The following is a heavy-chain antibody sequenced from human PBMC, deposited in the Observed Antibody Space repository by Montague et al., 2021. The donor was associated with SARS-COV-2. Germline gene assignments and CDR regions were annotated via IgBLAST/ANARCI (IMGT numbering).Heavy chain of an antibody. CDR1: GGSVNSGNYY. Sequence: TLSLTCTVSGGSVNSGNYYWSWIRQPAGKRLEWMGRISTSGNTNYNPSLKSRLSTLVDTSKNQFSLNLRSVTAADTAVYCCARDTEVEIRTYSYYKMDVWGLGTTVTVSS. V-gene: IGHV4-61*02. D-gene: IGHD2-21*01. J-gene: IGHJ6*02. CDR3: ARDTEVEIRTYSYYKMDV. CDR2: ISTSGNT.